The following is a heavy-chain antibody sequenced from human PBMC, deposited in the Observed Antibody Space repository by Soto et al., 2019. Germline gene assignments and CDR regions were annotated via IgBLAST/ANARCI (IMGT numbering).Heavy chain of an antibody. CDR2: INPNGGST. Sequence: QVQLVQSGAEVKKPGASVKVSCKASGYIFINYYIHWVRQAPGQGLEWIGIINPNGGSTNNAQKSRGRVTLAGDTPTSTVYMALSTWASEDRPLYYCAGTLAAGNFGGEGTLVTVSS. CDR3: AGTLAAGNF. J-gene: IGHJ4*02. V-gene: IGHV1-46*01. CDR1: GYIFINYY. D-gene: IGHD6-25*01.